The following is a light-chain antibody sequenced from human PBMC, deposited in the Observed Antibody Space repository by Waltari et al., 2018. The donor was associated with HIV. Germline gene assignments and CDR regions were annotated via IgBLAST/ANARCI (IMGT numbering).Light chain of an antibody. Sequence: EIVMTQSPATLYVSPGERATLPCRARQRVRRNLAGYQHKPVQAPRLLIYVASTSATGIPARCSGSGSGTAFTLTISCLQSEDFAVYYCQQYNNWPYTFGQGTKLEIK. CDR2: VAS. V-gene: IGKV3-15*01. J-gene: IGKJ2*01. CDR3: QQYNNWPYT. CDR1: QRVRRN.